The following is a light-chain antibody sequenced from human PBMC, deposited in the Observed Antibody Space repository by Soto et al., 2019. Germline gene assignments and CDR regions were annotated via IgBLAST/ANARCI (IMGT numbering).Light chain of an antibody. CDR2: SNN. CDR1: RSSIGSNT. CDR3: EASDASRGGFYV. Sequence: QSVLTQPPSASGTPGQRVTISCSGSRSSIGSNTVNWYQHLPGSAPKLLIYSNNHRPSGAPDRFSASKAGAPASRAISGLRSEDEGDYSGEASDASRGGFYVFGSGTKRTVL. J-gene: IGLJ1*01. V-gene: IGLV1-44*01.